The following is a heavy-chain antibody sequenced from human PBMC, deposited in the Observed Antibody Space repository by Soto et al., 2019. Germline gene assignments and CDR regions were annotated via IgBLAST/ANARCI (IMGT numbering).Heavy chain of an antibody. V-gene: IGHV1-18*01. D-gene: IGHD1-1*01. CDR3: ARGRYGDY. CDR1: GYAFTTYG. J-gene: IGHJ4*02. Sequence: QVHLVQSGAEVKKPGASVKVSCKGSGYAFTTYGITWVRQAPGQGLEWMGWTSAHNGNKNYAQKLQGRVTVTRDTSTSTAYMELRSLRSDDTAVYYCARGRYGDYWGQGALVTVSS. CDR2: TSAHNGNK.